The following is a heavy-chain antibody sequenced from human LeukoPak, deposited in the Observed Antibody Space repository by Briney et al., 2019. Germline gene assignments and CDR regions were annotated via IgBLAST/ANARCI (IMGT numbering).Heavy chain of an antibody. CDR1: GFTVSSNY. Sequence: GGSLRLSCAASGFTVSSNYMSWVRQAPGKGLEWVSVIYTGGSTYYADSVKGRFTISRDNSKNTLYLQMNSLRAEDTAVYYSARNLYYYDSSNYFYYWGQGTLVTVSS. V-gene: IGHV3-53*01. CDR2: IYTGGST. D-gene: IGHD3-22*01. CDR3: ARNLYYYDSSNYFYY. J-gene: IGHJ4*02.